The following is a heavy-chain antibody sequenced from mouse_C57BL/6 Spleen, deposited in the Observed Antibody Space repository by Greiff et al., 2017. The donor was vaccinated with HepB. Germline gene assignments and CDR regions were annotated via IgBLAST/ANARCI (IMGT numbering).Heavy chain of an antibody. D-gene: IGHD1-1*01. Sequence: VMLVESGAELARPGASVKLSCKASGYTFTSYGISWVKQRTGQGLEWIGEIYPRSGNTYYNEKFKGKATLTADKSSSTAYMEIRSLTSEDSAVYFCARHYGSSYWYFDVWGTGTTVTVSS. CDR2: IYPRSGNT. V-gene: IGHV1-81*01. CDR1: GYTFTSYG. CDR3: ARHYGSSYWYFDV. J-gene: IGHJ1*03.